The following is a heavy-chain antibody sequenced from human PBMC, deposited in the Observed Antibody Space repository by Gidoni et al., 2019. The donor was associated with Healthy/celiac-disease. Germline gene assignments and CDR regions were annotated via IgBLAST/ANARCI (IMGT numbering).Heavy chain of an antibody. CDR1: GFTVSSNY. CDR2: IYSGGST. V-gene: IGHV3-66*01. J-gene: IGHJ3*02. CDR3: ARGEWLVLRNAFDI. D-gene: IGHD6-19*01. Sequence: EVQLVESGGGLVQPGGSLRLSCAASGFTVSSNYMSWVRQAPGKGLEWVSVIYSGGSTYYADSVKGRFTISRDNSKNTLYLQMNSLRAEDTAVYYCARGEWLVLRNAFDIWGQGTMVTVSS.